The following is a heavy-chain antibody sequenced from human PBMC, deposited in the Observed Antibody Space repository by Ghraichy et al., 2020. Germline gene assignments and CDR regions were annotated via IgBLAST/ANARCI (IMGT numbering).Heavy chain of an antibody. V-gene: IGHV2-5*02. CDR2: IYWDDDK. D-gene: IGHD2/OR15-2a*01. CDR1: GFSLSTNGVG. Sequence: SGPTLVKPTQTLTLTCTFSGFSLSTNGVGVGWIRQPPGEALEWLALIYWDDDKRYSPSLKSRLTITKDTSKNQVVLTMTNVDPVDTATYFCAHILLSRGVVDYWGQGTLVTVSS. CDR3: AHILLSRGVVDY. J-gene: IGHJ4*02.